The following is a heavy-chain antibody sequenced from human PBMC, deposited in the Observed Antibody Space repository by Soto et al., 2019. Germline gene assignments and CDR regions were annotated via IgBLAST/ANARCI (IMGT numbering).Heavy chain of an antibody. Sequence: SETLSLTCTVSGGSVSSGSYYWSWIRQPPGKGLEWIGYIYYSGSTNYNPSLKSRVTISVDRSKNQFSLKLSSVTAADTAVYYCARGQAASYGMDVWGQGTTVTVSS. CDR2: IYYSGST. V-gene: IGHV4-61*01. D-gene: IGHD6-25*01. J-gene: IGHJ6*02. CDR1: GGSVSSGSYY. CDR3: ARGQAASYGMDV.